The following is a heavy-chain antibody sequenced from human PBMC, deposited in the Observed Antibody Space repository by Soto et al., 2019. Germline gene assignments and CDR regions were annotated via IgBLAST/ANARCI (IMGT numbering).Heavy chain of an antibody. CDR3: ARTPLGIKEIMVRGVTPAGDGMDV. CDR1: GFTFSSYS. V-gene: IGHV3-21*01. CDR2: ISSSSSYI. J-gene: IGHJ6*02. Sequence: GGSLRLSCAASGFTFSSYSMNWVRQAPGKGLEWVSSISSSSSYIYYADSVKGRFTISRDNAKNSLYLQMNSLRAEDTAVYYCARTPLGIKEIMVRGVTPAGDGMDVWGQGTTVTVSS. D-gene: IGHD3-10*01.